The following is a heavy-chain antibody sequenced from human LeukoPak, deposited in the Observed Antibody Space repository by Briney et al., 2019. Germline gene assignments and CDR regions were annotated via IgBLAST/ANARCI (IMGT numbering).Heavy chain of an antibody. D-gene: IGHD1-1*01. J-gene: IGHJ4*02. V-gene: IGHV3-23*01. CDR3: AIDVQDDLDF. CDR1: GFTFSTYV. CDR2: IDRAGSIDT. Sequence: GGSLRLSSAASGFTFSTYVMKWVRQTPERGLEWVSTIDRAGSIDTHYADSVRGRFIISRDNSKNTLYLQMNSLRAEDTAVYYCAIDVQDDLDFWGQGTLVTVSS.